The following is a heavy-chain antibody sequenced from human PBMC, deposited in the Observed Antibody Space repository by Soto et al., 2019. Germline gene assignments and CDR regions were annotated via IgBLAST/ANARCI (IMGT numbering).Heavy chain of an antibody. CDR2: IYTSGST. CDR1: GGSISSYY. J-gene: IGHJ6*02. D-gene: IGHD2-2*01. CDR3: ARSRNIVVGGMDV. Sequence: ETLSLTCTVSGGSISSYYWSLIRQPAGKGLEWIGRIYTSGSTNYNPSLKSRVTMSVDTSKNQFSLKLSSVTAADTAVYYCARSRNIVVGGMDVWGQGTTVTVSS. V-gene: IGHV4-4*07.